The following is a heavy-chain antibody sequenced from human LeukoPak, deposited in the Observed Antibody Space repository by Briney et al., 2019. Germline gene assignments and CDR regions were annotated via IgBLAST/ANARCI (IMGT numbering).Heavy chain of an antibody. Sequence: SETLSLTCAVYGGSFSGYYWSWIRQPPGKGLEWMGEINHSGSTNYNPSLKSRVTISVDTSKNQFSLNLSSVTAADTAVYYCARRSSSWYYYYYYMDVWGKGTTVTIFS. CDR2: INHSGST. J-gene: IGHJ6*03. D-gene: IGHD6-13*01. CDR1: GGSFSGYY. CDR3: ARRSSSWYYYYYYMDV. V-gene: IGHV4-34*01.